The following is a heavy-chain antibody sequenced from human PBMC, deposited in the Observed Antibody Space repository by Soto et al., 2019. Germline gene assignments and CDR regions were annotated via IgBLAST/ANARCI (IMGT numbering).Heavy chain of an antibody. Sequence: ASVKVSCKASGYTFTGYYMHWVRQAPGQGLEWMGWINPNSGGTNYAQKFQGRVTMTRDTSISTAYMELSRLRSDDTAVYYCARDTINIAAAAFDYWGQGTLVTVS. CDR3: ARDTINIAAAAFDY. V-gene: IGHV1-2*02. CDR2: INPNSGGT. D-gene: IGHD6-13*01. J-gene: IGHJ4*02. CDR1: GYTFTGYY.